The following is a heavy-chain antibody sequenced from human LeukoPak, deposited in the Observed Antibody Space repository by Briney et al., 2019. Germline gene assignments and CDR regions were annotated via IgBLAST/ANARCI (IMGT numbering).Heavy chain of an antibody. CDR2: MNPNSGNT. D-gene: IGHD3-3*01. V-gene: IGHV1-8*01. Sequence: ASVKVSCKASGYTFTSYDINWVRQATGQGLEWMGWMNPNSGNTGYAQKFQGRVTMTRNTSISTAYMELSSLRSEDTAVYYCAGGYDFAYYYYGMDVWGQGTTVTVSS. J-gene: IGHJ6*02. CDR3: AGGYDFAYYYYGMDV. CDR1: GYTFTSYD.